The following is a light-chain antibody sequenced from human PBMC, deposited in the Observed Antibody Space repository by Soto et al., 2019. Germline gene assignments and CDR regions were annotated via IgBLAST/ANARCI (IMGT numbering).Light chain of an antibody. CDR1: QEISNY. Sequence: DIQMIQSPSSLSASVGDRVTITCQASQEISNYLNWYQQKPGKAPKLLIYDASNLVRGVPSRFSGRGSGTDFTFTISSLQPEDFATYYCQQYDHLPRTFGRGTEVEIK. V-gene: IGKV1-33*01. J-gene: IGKJ1*01. CDR3: QQYDHLPRT. CDR2: DAS.